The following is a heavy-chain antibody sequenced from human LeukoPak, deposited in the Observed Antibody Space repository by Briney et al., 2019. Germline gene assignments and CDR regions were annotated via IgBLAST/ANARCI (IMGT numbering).Heavy chain of an antibody. Sequence: SETLSLTCTVSGGSISSGSYYWSWTRQPAGKGLEWIGRIYTSGSTNYNPSLKSRVTISVDTSKNQFSLKLSSVTAADTAVYYCARTYDDAFDIWGQGTMVTVSS. D-gene: IGHD3-22*01. CDR3: ARTYDDAFDI. CDR1: GGSISSGSYY. J-gene: IGHJ3*02. CDR2: IYTSGST. V-gene: IGHV4-61*02.